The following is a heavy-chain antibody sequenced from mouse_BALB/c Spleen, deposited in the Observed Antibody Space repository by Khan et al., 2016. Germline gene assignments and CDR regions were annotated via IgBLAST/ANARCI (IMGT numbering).Heavy chain of an antibody. CDR2: INPYNDGT. CDR1: GYTFTNYV. D-gene: IGHD3-1*01. CDR3: AKWHLSSTRSTSSYYAMDC. J-gene: IGHJ4*01. V-gene: IGHV1S136*01. Sequence: VQLQQSGPALVKPGASVQMSCKASGYTFTNYVMHWVKQKPGQGLEWIGYINPYNDGTKYNEKFKGKATLTSDKYSSTAYMELSSLTSEDSAVXYCAKWHLSSTRSTSSYYAMDCWGQGSSVSV.